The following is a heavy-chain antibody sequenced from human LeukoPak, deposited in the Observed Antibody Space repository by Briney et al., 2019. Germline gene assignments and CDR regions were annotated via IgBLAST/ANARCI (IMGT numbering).Heavy chain of an antibody. J-gene: IGHJ4*02. V-gene: IGHV3-23*01. Sequence: GGSLGLSCAASGFTFSSYAMNWVRQAPGQGLEWVSVISGSGGSSYYADSVKGRFTISRDNSKNTLYLQMNSLRVEDTAVYYCAKDVAYQLPSYFDDWGQGTLVTVSS. CDR1: GFTFSSYA. CDR2: ISGSGGSS. D-gene: IGHD2-2*01. CDR3: AKDVAYQLPSYFDD.